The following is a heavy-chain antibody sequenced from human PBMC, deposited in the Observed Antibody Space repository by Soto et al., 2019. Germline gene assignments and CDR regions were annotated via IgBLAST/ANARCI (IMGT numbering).Heavy chain of an antibody. J-gene: IGHJ4*02. CDR1: GYTFTSYW. CDR2: VYPSDSDT. CDR3: ARQSVAENSMGF. Sequence: LGESLKISCKGSGYTFTSYWIGWVRQLPGKGLEWMGIVYPSDSDTRISPSFQGQITISADKSINSAYLQWRSLKASDTAMYYCARQSVAENSMGFWGQGTPVTVSS. D-gene: IGHD3-10*01. V-gene: IGHV5-51*01.